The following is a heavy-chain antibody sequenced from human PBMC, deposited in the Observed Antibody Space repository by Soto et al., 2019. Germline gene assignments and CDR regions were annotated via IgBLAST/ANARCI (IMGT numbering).Heavy chain of an antibody. CDR1: GGSISSGGYS. V-gene: IGHV4-30-2*06. Sequence: QLQLQESGSGLVKPSQTLSLTCAVSGGSISSGGYSWSWIRQSPGKGLEWIGYIYHSGSTYYNPSLKSRVTISVDRSKNQFSLNLSSVTAADTAVYYCARAGGLGAVAVDYWGQGTLVTVSS. CDR3: ARAGGLGAVAVDY. CDR2: IYHSGST. D-gene: IGHD6-19*01. J-gene: IGHJ4*02.